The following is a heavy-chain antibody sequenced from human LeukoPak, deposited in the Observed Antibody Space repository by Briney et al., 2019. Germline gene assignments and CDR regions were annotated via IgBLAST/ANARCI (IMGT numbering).Heavy chain of an antibody. CDR1: GFTFDDYA. J-gene: IGHJ4*02. CDR2: ISWNSGSI. Sequence: PGRSLRLSCAASGFTFDDYAMHWVRQAPGKGLEWVSGISWNSGSIGYADSVKGRFTISRDNAMNSLYLQMNSLRAEDTALYYCAKDIAAAGKSGFDYWGQGTLVTVSS. V-gene: IGHV3-9*01. CDR3: AKDIAAAGKSGFDY. D-gene: IGHD6-13*01.